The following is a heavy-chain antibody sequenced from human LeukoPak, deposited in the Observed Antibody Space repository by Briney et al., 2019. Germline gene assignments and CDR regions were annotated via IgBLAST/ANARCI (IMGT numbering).Heavy chain of an antibody. J-gene: IGHJ4*02. Sequence: SETLSLTCTVSGGSISSHYWSWIRKPAGKGLEWIGRIFSTGNTNVNPLYNPSLKSRVTISVDTSKNQFSLKLSSVTAADTAVYYCARAHPRSGWLQLGFDYWGQGTLVTVSS. V-gene: IGHV4-4*07. CDR3: ARAHPRSGWLQLGFDY. CDR1: GGSISSHY. D-gene: IGHD5-24*01. CDR2: IFSTGNT.